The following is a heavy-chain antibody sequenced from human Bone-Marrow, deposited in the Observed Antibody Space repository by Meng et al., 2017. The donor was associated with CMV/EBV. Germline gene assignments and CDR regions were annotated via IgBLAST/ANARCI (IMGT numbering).Heavy chain of an antibody. CDR3: ARDNYDFWSGYSYYYYGMDV. V-gene: IGHV1-69*10. CDR2: IIPILGIA. J-gene: IGHJ6*02. Sequence: SVKVSCKASGGTFSSYAISWVRQAPGQGLEWMGGIIPILGIANYAQKFQGRVTITADKSTSTAYMELSSLRSEDTAVYYCARDNYDFWSGYSYYYYGMDVWGQGTTVPVSS. CDR1: GGTFSSYA. D-gene: IGHD3-3*01.